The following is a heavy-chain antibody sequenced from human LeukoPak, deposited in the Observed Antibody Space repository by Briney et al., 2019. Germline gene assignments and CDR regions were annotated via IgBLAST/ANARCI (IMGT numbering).Heavy chain of an antibody. V-gene: IGHV1-2*02. CDR3: ATSAGDYRAGHYYYMGV. CDR2: INPNTAGT. Sequence: ASVKVSCKASGYTFTGYYFHWVRQAPGRGLEWMGWINPNTAGTNYAQKFLGGVTLTWDTSISTAYMELNRLTSDDTAVYYCATSAGDYRAGHYYYMGVWGKGTSVTVSS. J-gene: IGHJ6*03. CDR1: GYTFTGYY. D-gene: IGHD4-11*01.